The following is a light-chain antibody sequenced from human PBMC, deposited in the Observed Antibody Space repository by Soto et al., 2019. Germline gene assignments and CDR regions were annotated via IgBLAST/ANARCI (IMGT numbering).Light chain of an antibody. Sequence: EIVLTQSPGTLSLSPGERVTLSCRASQSVSSSYLAWYQQKPAQAPRLLIYGASSRATGIPDRFRGSGSGTDFTLTISRLEPEDFAVYYCLQYGASSWTFGQGTKVDI. J-gene: IGKJ1*01. CDR2: GAS. V-gene: IGKV3-20*01. CDR1: QSVSSSY. CDR3: LQYGASSWT.